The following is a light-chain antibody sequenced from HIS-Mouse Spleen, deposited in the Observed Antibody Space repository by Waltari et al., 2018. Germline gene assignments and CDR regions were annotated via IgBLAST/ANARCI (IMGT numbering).Light chain of an antibody. CDR3: CSYAGSSTWV. CDR2: EGS. CDR1: TSDVGSYTL. J-gene: IGLJ3*02. Sequence: QSALTQPASVSGSPGQSITISCTGTTSDVGSYTLFPWYQQHPGKAPKPMIYEGSKRPSGVSNRFSGSKSGNTASLTISGLQAEDEADYYCCSYAGSSTWVFGGGTKLTVL. V-gene: IGLV2-23*01.